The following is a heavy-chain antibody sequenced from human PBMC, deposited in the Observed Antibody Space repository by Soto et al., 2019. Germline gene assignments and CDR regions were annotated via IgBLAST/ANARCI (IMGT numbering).Heavy chain of an antibody. J-gene: IGHJ6*02. CDR1: GFTFSSYE. V-gene: IGHV3-48*03. CDR3: ARDRLWELLGYYYYYGMDV. Sequence: HPGGSLRLSCAASGFTFSSYEMNWVRQAPGKGLEWVSYISSSGSTIYYADSVKGRFTISRDNAKNSLYLQMNSLRAEDTAVYYCARDRLWELLGYYYYYGMDVWGQGPTVTVSS. CDR2: ISSSGSTI. D-gene: IGHD1-26*01.